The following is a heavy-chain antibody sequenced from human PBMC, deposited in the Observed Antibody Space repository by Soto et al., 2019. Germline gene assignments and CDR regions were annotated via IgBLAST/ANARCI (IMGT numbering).Heavy chain of an antibody. J-gene: IGHJ4*02. CDR2: IIPIFGTA. CDR1: GGTFSSYA. V-gene: IGHV1-69*01. D-gene: IGHD1-1*01. Sequence: QVQLVQSGAEVKKPGSSVKVSCKASGGTFSSYAISWVRQAPGQGVEWKGGIIPIFGTANYAQKFQGRVTITSDESTSSAYMELSSLRSEHTAVYYCERGYQLGSAFFDCWGQGTLVTVSS. CDR3: ERGYQLGSAFFDC.